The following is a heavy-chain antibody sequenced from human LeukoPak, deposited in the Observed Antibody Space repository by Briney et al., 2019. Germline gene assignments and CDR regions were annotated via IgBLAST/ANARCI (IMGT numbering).Heavy chain of an antibody. D-gene: IGHD7-27*01. CDR1: GGSISSGGYY. CDR2: IYHSGST. CDR3: ARGWGGYWYFDL. V-gene: IGHV4-30-2*01. J-gene: IGHJ2*01. Sequence: SQTLSLTCTVSGGSISSGGYYWSWIRQPPGKGLEWIGYIYHSGSTYYNPSLKSRVTISVDTSKNQFSLKLSSVTAADTAVYYCARGWGGYWYFDLWGRGTLVTVSS.